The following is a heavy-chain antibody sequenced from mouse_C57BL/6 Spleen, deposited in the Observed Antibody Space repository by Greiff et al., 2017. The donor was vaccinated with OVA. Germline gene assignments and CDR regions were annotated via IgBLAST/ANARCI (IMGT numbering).Heavy chain of an antibody. CDR3: ARSPITTVDAMDY. CDR1: GYSFTSYW. D-gene: IGHD1-1*01. CDR2: IDPSDSAT. V-gene: IGHV1-52*01. Sequence: VQLQQPGAELVRPGSSVKLSCKASGYSFTSYWMHWVKQRPIQGLEWIGNIDPSDSATHYNQKFKDKATLTVDKSSSTAYMQLSSLTSEDSAVYYCARSPITTVDAMDYWRQGTSVTVSS. J-gene: IGHJ4*01.